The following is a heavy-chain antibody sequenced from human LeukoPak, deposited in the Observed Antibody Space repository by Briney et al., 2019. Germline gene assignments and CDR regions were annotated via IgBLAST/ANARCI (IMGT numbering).Heavy chain of an antibody. Sequence: ASVKVSCKASGYTFTSYGISWVRQAPGRGLEWMGWISAYNGNTNYAQKLQGRVTMTTDTSTSTAYMELRSLRSDDTAVYYCARQAYCGGDCYTTPFDYWGQGTLVTVSS. J-gene: IGHJ4*02. CDR2: ISAYNGNT. CDR3: ARQAYCGGDCYTTPFDY. CDR1: GYTFTSYG. D-gene: IGHD2-21*02. V-gene: IGHV1-18*01.